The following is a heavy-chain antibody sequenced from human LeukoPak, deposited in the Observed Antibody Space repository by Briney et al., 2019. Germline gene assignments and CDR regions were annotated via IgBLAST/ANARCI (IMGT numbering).Heavy chain of an antibody. J-gene: IGHJ6*03. D-gene: IGHD4-11*01. V-gene: IGHV3-23*01. Sequence: GGSLRLSCAASGFTFSSHGMSWVRQGPGKGLEWVSGISGSGCDTYYADSVKGRFTISRDNSKSTLYLQMNSLRAEDTAVYYCAEGYSKPYYYMDVWGKGTTVTVSS. CDR3: AEGYSKPYYYMDV. CDR2: ISGSGCDT. CDR1: GFTFSSHG.